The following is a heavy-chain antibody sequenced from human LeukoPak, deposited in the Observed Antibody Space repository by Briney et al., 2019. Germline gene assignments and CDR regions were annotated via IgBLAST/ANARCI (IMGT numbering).Heavy chain of an antibody. Sequence: GGSLRLSCAASGFTFSDYYMSWIRQAPGKGLEWVSYISSSGSTIYYADSVKGRFTTSRDNAKNSLYLQMNSLRAEDTAVYYCARGSGYSSSWNQKEDYWGQGTLVTVSS. V-gene: IGHV3-11*04. J-gene: IGHJ4*02. CDR1: GFTFSDYY. CDR2: ISSSGSTI. CDR3: ARGSGYSSSWNQKEDY. D-gene: IGHD6-13*01.